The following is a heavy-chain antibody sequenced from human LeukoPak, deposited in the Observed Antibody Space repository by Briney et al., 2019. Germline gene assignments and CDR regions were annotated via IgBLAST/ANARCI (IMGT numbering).Heavy chain of an antibody. Sequence: GGSLRLSCAASGFTFSSYSMNWVRQAPGKGLEWVSSISSGSSYIYYADSVKGRFTISRDNAKNSLYLQMNSLRAEDTAVYFCAKSQDGGRLFHFDYWGQGTLVTVSS. CDR3: AKSQDGGRLFHFDY. CDR2: ISSGSSYI. V-gene: IGHV3-21*04. D-gene: IGHD1-26*01. CDR1: GFTFSSYS. J-gene: IGHJ4*02.